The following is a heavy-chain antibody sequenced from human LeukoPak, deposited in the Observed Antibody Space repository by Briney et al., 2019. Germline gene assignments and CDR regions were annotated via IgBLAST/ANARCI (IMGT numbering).Heavy chain of an antibody. D-gene: IGHD3-22*01. CDR3: ARYTGAYDSSGYFVGALDY. J-gene: IGHJ4*02. V-gene: IGHV3-21*01. CDR1: GFTFSSYG. CDR2: ISSSSSYI. Sequence: GGSLRLSCAASGFTFSSYGMHWVRQAPGKGLEWVSSISSSSSYIYYADSVKGRFTISRDNAKNSLYLQMNSLRAEDTAVYYCARYTGAYDSSGYFVGALDYWGQGTLVTVSS.